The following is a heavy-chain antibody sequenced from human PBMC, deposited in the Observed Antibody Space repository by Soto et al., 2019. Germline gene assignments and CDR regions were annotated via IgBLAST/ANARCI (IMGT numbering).Heavy chain of an antibody. Sequence: ASVKVSCKASGYTFTSYGISWVRQAPGQGLEWMGWISAYNGNTNYAQKLQGRVTMTTDTSTSTAYMELRSLRSDDTAVYYCARLGYGSSSSCYVWAPLYPWGQGNLVPVSS. CDR2: ISAYNGNT. CDR3: ARLGYGSSSSCYVWAPLYP. J-gene: IGHJ5*02. D-gene: IGHD2-2*01. CDR1: GYTFTSYG. V-gene: IGHV1-18*01.